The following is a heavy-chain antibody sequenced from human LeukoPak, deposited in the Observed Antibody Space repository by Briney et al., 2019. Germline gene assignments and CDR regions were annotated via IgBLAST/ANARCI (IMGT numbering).Heavy chain of an antibody. CDR2: ISGSGGST. V-gene: IGHV3-23*01. CDR1: GFSFSSYA. J-gene: IGHJ4*02. Sequence: HPGGSLRLSCAASGFSFSSYAMSWVRQAPGKGLEWVSAISGSGGSTYYADSVKGRFTISRDNSKNTLYLQMNSLRAEDTAVYYCAKEGLAYCGGDCLDYWGQGTLVTVSS. D-gene: IGHD2-21*01. CDR3: AKEGLAYCGGDCLDY.